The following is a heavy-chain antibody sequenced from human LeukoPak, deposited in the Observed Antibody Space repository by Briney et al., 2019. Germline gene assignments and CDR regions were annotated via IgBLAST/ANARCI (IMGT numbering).Heavy chain of an antibody. CDR2: ISSSSSTI. D-gene: IGHD2-2*01. J-gene: IGHJ6*02. Sequence: GGFLRLSCAASGFTFSSYSMNWVRQAPGKGLEWVSYISSSSSTIYYADSVKGRFTISRDNAKNSLYLQMNSLRDEDTAVYYCARDRYEYCSSTSCYSVGMDVWGQGTTVTVSS. CDR3: ARDRYEYCSSTSCYSVGMDV. CDR1: GFTFSSYS. V-gene: IGHV3-48*02.